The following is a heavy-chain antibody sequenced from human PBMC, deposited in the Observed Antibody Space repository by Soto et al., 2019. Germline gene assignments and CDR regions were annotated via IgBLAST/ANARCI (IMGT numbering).Heavy chain of an antibody. CDR2: IKSKTDGGTT. V-gene: IGHV3-15*01. CDR1: GFTFINAW. J-gene: IGHJ4*02. Sequence: GWSLRLSCAASGFTFINAWMSWVRQAPGKGLEWVGRIKSKTDGGTTDYAAPVKGRFTISRDDSKNTLYLQMNSLKTEDTAVYYCTTDPTVTTFDYWGQGTLVTVSS. CDR3: TTDPTVTTFDY. D-gene: IGHD4-17*01.